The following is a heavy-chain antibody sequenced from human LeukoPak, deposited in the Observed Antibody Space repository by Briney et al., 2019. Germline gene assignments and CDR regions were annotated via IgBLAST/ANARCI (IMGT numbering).Heavy chain of an antibody. CDR2: IFYTGST. CDR1: GGXISTYY. J-gene: IGHJ4*02. Sequence: SETLSLTCTVSGGXISTYYCSWIRQPPGRGLEWIGYIFYTGSTIYNPSLKSRVTISVDTSKNQFSLNLSSVTAADTAVYYCARRGYFDSWGQGTLVTVSS. CDR3: ARRGYFDS. V-gene: IGHV4-59*08. D-gene: IGHD2-15*01.